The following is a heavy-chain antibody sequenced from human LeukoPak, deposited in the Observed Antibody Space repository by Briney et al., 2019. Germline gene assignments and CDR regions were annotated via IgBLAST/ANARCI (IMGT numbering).Heavy chain of an antibody. J-gene: IGHJ4*02. CDR1: GGTFSSYA. Sequence: ASVKVSCKASGGTFSSYAISWVRQAPGQGLEWMGGIIPIFGTANYAQKFQGRVTITADESTSTAYMELSSLRSEDTAVYYCAVKAVAGSYPLDYWGQGTLVTVSS. V-gene: IGHV1-69*13. CDR3: AVKAVAGSYPLDY. D-gene: IGHD6-19*01. CDR2: IIPIFGTA.